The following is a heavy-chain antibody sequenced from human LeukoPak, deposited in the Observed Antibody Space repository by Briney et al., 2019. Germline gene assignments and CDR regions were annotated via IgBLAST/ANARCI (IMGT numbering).Heavy chain of an antibody. D-gene: IGHD2-21*02. Sequence: SETLSLTCTVSGGSISSSSYYWGWIRQPPGKGLEWIGSIYYSGSTYYNPSLKSRVTISVDTSKNQFSLKLSSVTAADTAVYYCARDPPLGTARYYYYYYMDVWGKGTTVTVSS. CDR3: ARDPPLGTARYYYYYYMDV. J-gene: IGHJ6*03. CDR1: GGSISSSSYY. V-gene: IGHV4-39*07. CDR2: IYYSGST.